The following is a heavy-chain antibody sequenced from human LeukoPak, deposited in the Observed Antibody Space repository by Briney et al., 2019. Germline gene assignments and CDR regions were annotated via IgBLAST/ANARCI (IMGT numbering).Heavy chain of an antibody. CDR3: ARGDYDSSGYYQCDY. D-gene: IGHD3-22*01. V-gene: IGHV4-30-4*01. CDR1: GGSISSGDYY. J-gene: IGHJ4*02. Sequence: PSQTLSLTRTVSGGSISSGDYYWSWIRQPPGKGLEWIGYIYYSGSTYYNPSLKSRVTISVDTSKNQFSLKLSSVTAADTAVYYCARGDYDSSGYYQCDYWGQGTLVTVSS. CDR2: IYYSGST.